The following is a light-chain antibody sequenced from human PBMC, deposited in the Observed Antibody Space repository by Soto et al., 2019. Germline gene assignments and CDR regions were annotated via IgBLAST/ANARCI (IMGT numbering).Light chain of an antibody. CDR3: LQVNSFPRT. CDR2: SAS. CDR1: QGIGVR. J-gene: IGKJ1*01. Sequence: IQMTQSTSSLSASIGDRVTITCRASQGIGVRLAWFQRKPGKAPQYLIQSASTLASGVPSRFSGSGSGTDFILTINNLQPEDVATDDCLQVNSFPRTFGQGTKVDI. V-gene: IGKV1-12*01.